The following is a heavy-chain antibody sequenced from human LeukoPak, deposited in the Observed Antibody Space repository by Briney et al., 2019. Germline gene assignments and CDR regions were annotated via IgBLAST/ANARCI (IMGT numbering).Heavy chain of an antibody. CDR1: GFTFSSYS. D-gene: IGHD1-1*01. Sequence: GGSLRLSCAASGFTFSSYSMNWVRQAPGKGLEWVSYISSSSSTIYYADSVKGRFTISRDNAKNSLYLQMNSLRAEDTAVYYCASIWRGPFDYWGQGTLVTVSS. V-gene: IGHV3-48*01. J-gene: IGHJ4*02. CDR3: ASIWRGPFDY. CDR2: ISSSSSTI.